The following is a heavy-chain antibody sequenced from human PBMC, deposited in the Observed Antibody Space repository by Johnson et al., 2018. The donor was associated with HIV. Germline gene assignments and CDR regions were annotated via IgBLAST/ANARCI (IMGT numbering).Heavy chain of an antibody. J-gene: IGHJ3*02. CDR3: ARVPNDAFDI. Sequence: QVQLVESGGGVVQPGRSLRLSCAASGFSFSSYAMHWVRQAPGKGLEWVTVISYDGGLKYYADSVKGRFTISRDNSKNTLYLQMNSLRAEDTALYYCARVPNDAFDIWGQGTMVTVSS. V-gene: IGHV3-30*04. CDR1: GFSFSSYA. CDR2: ISYDGGLK.